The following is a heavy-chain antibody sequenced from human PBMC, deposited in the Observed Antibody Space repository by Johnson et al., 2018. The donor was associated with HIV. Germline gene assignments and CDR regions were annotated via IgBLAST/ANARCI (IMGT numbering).Heavy chain of an antibody. Sequence: QMLLVESGGGVVQPGGSLRLSCAASGFTFSSYGMHWVRQAPGKGLEWVAVISYDGSNKYYAYSVKGRFTISRDNSKNTLHLQMNSLRVEDTAMYYCAKADTMAGDAFDIWGQGTMVTVSS. J-gene: IGHJ3*02. CDR3: AKADTMAGDAFDI. D-gene: IGHD2-2*01. CDR2: ISYDGSNK. V-gene: IGHV3-30*19. CDR1: GFTFSSYG.